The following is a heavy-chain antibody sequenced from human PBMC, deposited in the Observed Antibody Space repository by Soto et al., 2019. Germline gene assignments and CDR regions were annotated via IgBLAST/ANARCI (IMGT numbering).Heavy chain of an antibody. V-gene: IGHV4-39*01. CDR2: IYYSGST. CDR1: GGSISSSSYY. CDR3: ARKSDALWFGEERTFDI. D-gene: IGHD3-10*01. Sequence: QLQLQESGPGLVKPSETLSLTCTVSGGSISSSSYYWGWIRQPPGKGLEWIGSIYYSGSTYYNPSLKSLVTISVDTSKNQSSLKLSSVTAADTAVYYCARKSDALWFGEERTFDIWGQGTMVTVSS. J-gene: IGHJ3*02.